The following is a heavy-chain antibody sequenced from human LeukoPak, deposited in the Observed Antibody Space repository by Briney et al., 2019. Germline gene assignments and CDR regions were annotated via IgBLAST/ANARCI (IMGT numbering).Heavy chain of an antibody. D-gene: IGHD3-10*01. CDR1: GFTFSSYA. Sequence: PGGSLRLSCAASGFTFSSYAMHWVRQAPGKGLEWVALISYDGSNKYYVDSVKGRFTISRDNSKNTLYLQMNSLRAEDTAVYYCAKGTGRYGSGRIDYWGQGTLVTVSS. CDR3: AKGTGRYGSGRIDY. V-gene: IGHV3-30*04. J-gene: IGHJ4*02. CDR2: ISYDGSNK.